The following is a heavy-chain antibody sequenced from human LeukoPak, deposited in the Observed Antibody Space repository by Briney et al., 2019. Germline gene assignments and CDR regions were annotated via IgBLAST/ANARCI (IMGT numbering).Heavy chain of an antibody. Sequence: VASVKVSCKASGGTFSSYAISWVRQAPGQGLEWMGGIIPIFGTANYAQKFQGRVTITADESTSTAYMELSSLRSEDTAVYYCAREYCGGDCYFRSRSNYFDYWGQGTLVTVSS. CDR2: IIPIFGTA. CDR3: AREYCGGDCYFRSRSNYFDY. CDR1: GGTFSSYA. D-gene: IGHD2-21*02. V-gene: IGHV1-69*13. J-gene: IGHJ4*02.